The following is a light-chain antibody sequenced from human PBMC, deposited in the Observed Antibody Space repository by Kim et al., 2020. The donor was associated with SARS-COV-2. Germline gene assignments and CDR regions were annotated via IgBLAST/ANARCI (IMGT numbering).Light chain of an antibody. V-gene: IGLV2-14*03. CDR3: SSYTSSSTNYV. CDR1: SSDVGGYNA. CDR2: DVS. J-gene: IGLJ1*01. Sequence: SITMSCTGTSSDVGGYNAVSWYRQRPGKAPKRMIYDVSNRPSGVSNRFSGSKSGNTASLTLSGLQAEDEAAYYCSSYTSSSTNYVFGTGTKVTVL.